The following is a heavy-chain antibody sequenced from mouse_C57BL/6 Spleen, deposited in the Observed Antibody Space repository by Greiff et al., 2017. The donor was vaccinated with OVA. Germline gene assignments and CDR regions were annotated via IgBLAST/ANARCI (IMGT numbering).Heavy chain of an antibody. V-gene: IGHV3-1*01. Sequence: EVKLMASGPGMVKPSQSLSLTCTVTVYSITSGYDWHWIRHFPGNKLEWMGYISYNGSTNYNPSLKSRISLTHDTSKNHFFLKLNSVTTEDTATYYCATTVVEGAWFAYWGQGTLVTVSA. D-gene: IGHD1-1*01. CDR2: ISYNGST. CDR1: VYSITSGYD. J-gene: IGHJ3*01. CDR3: ATTVVEGAWFAY.